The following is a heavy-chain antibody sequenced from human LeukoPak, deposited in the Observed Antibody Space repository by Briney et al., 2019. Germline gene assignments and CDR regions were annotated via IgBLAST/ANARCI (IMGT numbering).Heavy chain of an antibody. Sequence: PGGSLRLSCAASGFTFSSYGMHWVRQAPGKGLEWVAFIRYDGNTTYYVDSVKGRFTISRDNTKNTLYLQMNSLRAEDKAMYYCAKDESSTSYSEGFDYWGQGTLVTVSS. CDR3: AKDESSTSYSEGFDY. V-gene: IGHV3-30*02. J-gene: IGHJ4*02. CDR1: GFTFSSYG. CDR2: IRYDGNTT. D-gene: IGHD2-2*01.